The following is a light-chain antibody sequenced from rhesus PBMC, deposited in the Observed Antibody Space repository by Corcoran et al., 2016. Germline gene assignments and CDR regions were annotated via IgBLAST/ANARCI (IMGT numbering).Light chain of an antibody. Sequence: DIQMTQSPSSLSASVGDTVTITCRASQGISSYLNWFQQKPGKAPKLLIYSATTLQSGVPSRFSGSGSGTDFTLTISSLQPEDFAPYYCQRYKDYPRTFGQWTKVEIK. CDR1: QGISSY. V-gene: IGKV1-28*02. J-gene: IGKJ1*01. CDR3: QRYKDYPRT. CDR2: SAT.